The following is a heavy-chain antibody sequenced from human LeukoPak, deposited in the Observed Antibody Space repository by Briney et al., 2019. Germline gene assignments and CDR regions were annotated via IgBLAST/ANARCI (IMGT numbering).Heavy chain of an antibody. Sequence: GASVKVSCKASGYTFTSYGISWVRQAPGQGLEWMGWISAYNGNTNYAQKLQGRVTMTTDTSTSTAYMELRSLRSEDTAVYYCARWGSYALDYYYYGMDVWGQGTTVTVSS. J-gene: IGHJ6*02. CDR3: ARWGSYALDYYYYGMDV. CDR2: ISAYNGNT. CDR1: GYTFTSYG. D-gene: IGHD1-26*01. V-gene: IGHV1-18*01.